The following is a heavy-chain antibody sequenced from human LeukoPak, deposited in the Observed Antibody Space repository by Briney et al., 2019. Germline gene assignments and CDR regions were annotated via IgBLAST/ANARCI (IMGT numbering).Heavy chain of an antibody. CDR3: ARLRGNSDYYNYGMDV. CDR2: IYYSGIT. J-gene: IGHJ6*02. Sequence: SETLSLTCTVSGDSISSSNYYWGWIRQPPGKGLEWLGSIYYSGITYYNPSLKSRVSISVDTSKNQFSLKLSSETAADTAVYYCARLRGNSDYYNYGMDVWGQGTTVTVSS. D-gene: IGHD4-23*01. CDR1: GDSISSSNYY. V-gene: IGHV4-39*01.